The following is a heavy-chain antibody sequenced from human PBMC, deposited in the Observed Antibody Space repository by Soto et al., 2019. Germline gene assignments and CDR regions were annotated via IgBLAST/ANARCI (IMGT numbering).Heavy chain of an antibody. D-gene: IGHD6-19*01. Sequence: EVQLLESGGDLAQPGGSLRLICAASGFTFSNYAMTWVRQSPGKGLEWVSTITSAGSTFYGATVKGRFTISRDNSKSTLYLQMNSLGAEDTAVYYCAKTDKFHSQSSGWATRFDSWGQGTLVTVSS. CDR1: GFTFSNYA. V-gene: IGHV3-23*01. CDR3: AKTDKFHSQSSGWATRFDS. CDR2: ITSAGST. J-gene: IGHJ4*02.